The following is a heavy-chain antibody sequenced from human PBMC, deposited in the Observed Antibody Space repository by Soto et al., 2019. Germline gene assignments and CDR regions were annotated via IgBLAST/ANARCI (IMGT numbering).Heavy chain of an antibody. CDR3: ARDLAKGGGSVGFDY. D-gene: IGHD1-26*01. CDR1: GYTFTVYY. CDR2: INPKSGGT. Sequence: GASVKVSCKASGYTFTVYYMHWVRQAPGQGLEWMGWINPKSGGTMYPQKFQGRVTMTWDTSISTAYMALTRLRSDDTAVYYCARDLAKGGGSVGFDYWGQGTLVTVSS. V-gene: IGHV1-2*02. J-gene: IGHJ4*02.